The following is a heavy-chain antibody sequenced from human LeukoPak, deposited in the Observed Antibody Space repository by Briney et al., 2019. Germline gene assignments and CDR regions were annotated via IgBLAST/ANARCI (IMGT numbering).Heavy chain of an antibody. CDR1: GFTFNNYG. CDR3: AREAVVDDPLGWFDP. CDR2: IRYDGSNT. Sequence: PGGSLRLSCAASGFTFNNYGMHWVRQAPGKGLEWVAFIRYDGSNTYYADSVKGRFTISRDNDKNSLYLQMNSLRAEDTAVYYCAREAVVDDPLGWFDPWGQGTLVTVSS. J-gene: IGHJ5*02. D-gene: IGHD2-15*01. V-gene: IGHV3-30*02.